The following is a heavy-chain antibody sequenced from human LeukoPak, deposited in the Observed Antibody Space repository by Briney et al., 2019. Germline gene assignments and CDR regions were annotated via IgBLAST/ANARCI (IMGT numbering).Heavy chain of an antibody. V-gene: IGHV4-39*07. CDR2: IYYSGST. J-gene: IGHJ4*02. CDR1: GGSISSSSYY. Sequence: PSETLSLTCTVSGGSISSSSYYWGWIRQPPGKGLEWIGSIYYSGSTYYNPSLKSRVTISVDTSKNQFSLKLSSVTAADTAVYYCARIPYPVYFDYWGQGTLVTVSS. CDR3: ARIPYPVYFDY.